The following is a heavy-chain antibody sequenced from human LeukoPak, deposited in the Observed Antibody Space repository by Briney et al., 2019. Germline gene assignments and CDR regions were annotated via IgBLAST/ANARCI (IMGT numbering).Heavy chain of an antibody. CDR1: GFTFSNYW. V-gene: IGHV3-74*01. Sequence: PGGSLRLSCAVSGFTFSNYWMHWVRQAPGKGLVWVSRINSDGSSTSYADAVKGRFTISRDNAKNTLYLQMNSVRGDDTAVYYCPRDLNTAMVIEYWGQGTLVTVSS. CDR3: PRDLNTAMVIEY. J-gene: IGHJ4*02. CDR2: INSDGSST. D-gene: IGHD5-18*01.